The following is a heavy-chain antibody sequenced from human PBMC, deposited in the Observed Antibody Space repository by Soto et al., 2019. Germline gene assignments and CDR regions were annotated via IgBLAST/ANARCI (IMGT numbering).Heavy chain of an antibody. CDR1: GFTFSSYG. CDR3: AKDRDIAAAGTNRYYYYGMDV. CDR2: ISYAGSNK. J-gene: IGHJ6*02. D-gene: IGHD6-13*01. Sequence: QVQLVESGGGVVQPGRSLRLSCAASGFTFSSYGMHWVRQAPGKGLECVAVISYAGSNKYYADSVKGRFTISRDNSKNTLYLQRNSLRSEDTAVYYCAKDRDIAAAGTNRYYYYGMDVWGQGTTVTVAS. V-gene: IGHV3-30*18.